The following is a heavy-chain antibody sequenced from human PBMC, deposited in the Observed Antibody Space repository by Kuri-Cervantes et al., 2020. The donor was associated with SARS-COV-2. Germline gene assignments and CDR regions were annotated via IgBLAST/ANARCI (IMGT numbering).Heavy chain of an antibody. D-gene: IGHD2-15*01. CDR2: IYTSGST. V-gene: IGHV4-4*08. CDR3: ARGRRYCSGGSCWRYYYYYMDV. CDR1: GGSISSYY. Sequence: SETLSLTCTVSGGSISSYYWSWIRQPPGKGLEWIGRIYTSGSTNYNPSLKSRVIISVDTSKNQFSLKLSSVTAADTAVYYCARGRRYCSGGSCWRYYYYYMDVWGKGTTVTVSS. J-gene: IGHJ6*03.